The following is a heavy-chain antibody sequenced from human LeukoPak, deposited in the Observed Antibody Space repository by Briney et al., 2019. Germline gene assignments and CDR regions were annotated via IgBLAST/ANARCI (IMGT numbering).Heavy chain of an antibody. Sequence: SETLSLTCTVSGGSISSGSYYWSWIRQPAGKGLEWIGRIYTSGSTNYNPSLKSRVTISVDTSKNQFSLKLSSVTAADTAVYYCARVVVRGVISGFDYWGQGTLVTVSS. J-gene: IGHJ4*02. D-gene: IGHD3-10*01. CDR3: ARVVVRGVISGFDY. CDR1: GGSISSGSYY. V-gene: IGHV4-61*02. CDR2: IYTSGST.